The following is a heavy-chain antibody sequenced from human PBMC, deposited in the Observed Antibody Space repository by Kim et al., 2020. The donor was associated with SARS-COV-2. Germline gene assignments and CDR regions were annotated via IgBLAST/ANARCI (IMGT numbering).Heavy chain of an antibody. CDR2: IRSKAYGGTT. CDR3: TRVAWTTVTTGDY. Sequence: GGSLRLSCTASGFTFGDYAMSWFRQAPGKGLEWVGFIRSKAYGGTTEYAASVKGRFTISRDDSKSIAYLQMNSLKTEDTAVYYCTRVAWTTVTTGDYWGQGTLVTVSS. J-gene: IGHJ4*02. CDR1: GFTFGDYA. D-gene: IGHD4-17*01. V-gene: IGHV3-49*03.